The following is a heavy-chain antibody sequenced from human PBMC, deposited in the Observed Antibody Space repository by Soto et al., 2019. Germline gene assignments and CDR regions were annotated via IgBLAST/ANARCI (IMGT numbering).Heavy chain of an antibody. CDR2: ISYDGSNK. J-gene: IGHJ4*02. V-gene: IGHV3-30-3*01. CDR1: GFTFSSFA. CDR3: ARGDSGSKGLYYFDK. Sequence: QVQLVESGGGVVQPGRSLRLSCAASGFTFSSFAIHWVRQAPCKGLEWVAVISYDGSNKYYADSVKGRFTISRDNSKNTLYLQMNSLRPDDTAVYYCARGDSGSKGLYYFDKWGQGTLVTVSS. D-gene: IGHD2-15*01.